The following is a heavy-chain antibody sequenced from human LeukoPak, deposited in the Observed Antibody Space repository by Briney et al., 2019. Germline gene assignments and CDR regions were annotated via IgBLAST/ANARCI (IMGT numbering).Heavy chain of an antibody. CDR1: GFTFSSYG. CDR2: IRYDGSNK. CDR3: AKDWVEGIAARPGRGGAFDI. Sequence: GGSLRLSCAASGFTFSSYGMHWVRQAPGKGLEWVAFIRYDGSNKYYADSVKGRFTISRDNSKNTLYLQMNSLRAEDTAVYYCAKDWVEGIAARPGRGGAFDIWGQGTMVTVSS. J-gene: IGHJ3*02. D-gene: IGHD6-6*01. V-gene: IGHV3-30*02.